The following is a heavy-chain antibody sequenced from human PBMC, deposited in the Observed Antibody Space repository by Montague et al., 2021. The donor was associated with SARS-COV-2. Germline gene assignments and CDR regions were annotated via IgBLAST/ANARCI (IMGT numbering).Heavy chain of an antibody. CDR3: AEHLYSYANCFDP. J-gene: IGHJ5*02. CDR2: IYYSGST. Sequence: SETLSLTCSVSGGSISGHYWSWIRQPPGKGLEWIGSIYYSGSTYYNPSLKSRVTTSVDTSKNQFSLKLSSVTAADTAVYYCAEHLYSYANCFDPWGQGTLVTVSS. V-gene: IGHV4-59*05. D-gene: IGHD3-10*01. CDR1: GGSISGHY.